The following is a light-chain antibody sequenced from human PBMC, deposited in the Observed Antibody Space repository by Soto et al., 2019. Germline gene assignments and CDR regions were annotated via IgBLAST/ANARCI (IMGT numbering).Light chain of an antibody. V-gene: IGLV2-14*01. Sequence: QSALTQPASVSGSPGQSITISCTGTSSDNGGYNYVSWYQQHPGKAPKVVIYEVSNRPLGVSNRFSASKSGNTASLIISGLQADDEADYFCSSYRSTTTFGVFGTGTKLTVL. CDR1: SSDNGGYNY. J-gene: IGLJ1*01. CDR2: EVS. CDR3: SSYRSTTTFGV.